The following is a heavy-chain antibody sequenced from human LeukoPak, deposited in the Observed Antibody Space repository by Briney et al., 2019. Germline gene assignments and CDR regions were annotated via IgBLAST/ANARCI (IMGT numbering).Heavy chain of an antibody. V-gene: IGHV3-48*04. D-gene: IGHD3-3*01. J-gene: IGHJ4*02. CDR3: ARASMKYYDFWSGRFDY. Sequence: GGSLRLSCAASGFTSSSNSINWVRHAPGKGLEWVSYISSSVGTTSYAASLKGRFTISRDTAKNSPYLRMNSLSAEDTAVYYCARASMKYYDFWSGRFDYWGQGTLVTVSS. CDR1: GFTSSSNS. CDR2: ISSSVGTT.